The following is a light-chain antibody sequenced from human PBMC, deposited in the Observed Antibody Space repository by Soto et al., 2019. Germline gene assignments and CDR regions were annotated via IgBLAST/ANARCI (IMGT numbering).Light chain of an antibody. CDR2: GAS. CDR3: QQYGSSIT. V-gene: IGKV3-20*01. Sequence: EIVLTQSPGTLSLSPGERATLSCRGSQSVSSSYLAWYQQKPGQAPRLLIYGASSRATGIPDRFSGSGSGTDFTLTISRLEPEDFAVYYCQQYGSSITLGQGTRLEIK. CDR1: QSVSSSY. J-gene: IGKJ5*01.